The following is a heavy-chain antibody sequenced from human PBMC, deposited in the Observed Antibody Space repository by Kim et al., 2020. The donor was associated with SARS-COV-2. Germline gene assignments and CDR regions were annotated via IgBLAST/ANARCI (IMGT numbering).Heavy chain of an antibody. CDR3: ARGKGDDAFDI. Sequence: TGYADTVKGRFTISRDNAKNSLYLQMNRLRAEDTALYHCARGKGDDAFDIWGQGTMVTVSS. V-gene: IGHV3-20*01. CDR2: T. J-gene: IGHJ3*02.